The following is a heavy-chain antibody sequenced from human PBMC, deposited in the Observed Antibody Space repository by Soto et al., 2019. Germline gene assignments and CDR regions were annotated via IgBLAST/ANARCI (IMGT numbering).Heavy chain of an antibody. Sequence: QITLKESGPTLVKPTQTLTLTCTFSGFSLKTSGVAVCWIRQPPGKTLEWLALIYWDDDKRYSPSLKSRLTITKDTSKNQVLITMTHMDHVDTATYHCEQRRQYGSESYSNKSFDPWGQGTLVTVSS. J-gene: IGHJ5*02. CDR2: IYWDDDK. V-gene: IGHV2-5*02. CDR1: GFSLKTSGVA. D-gene: IGHD3-10*01. CDR3: EQRRQYGSESYSNKSFDP.